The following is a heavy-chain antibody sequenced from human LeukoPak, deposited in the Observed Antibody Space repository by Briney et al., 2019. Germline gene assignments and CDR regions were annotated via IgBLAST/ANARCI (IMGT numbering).Heavy chain of an antibody. CDR1: GFTFSDRS. V-gene: IGHV3-21*01. Sequence: GGSLRLSCVGSGFTFSDRSINWVRQAPGEGLEWVSYISGSSNYIYYADSVKGRFTISRDNAKNSVYLQMNSLRAEDTAVYYCAKGETITMIVVVITEFDYWGQGTLVTVSS. D-gene: IGHD3-22*01. CDR3: AKGETITMIVVVITEFDY. CDR2: ISGSSNYI. J-gene: IGHJ4*02.